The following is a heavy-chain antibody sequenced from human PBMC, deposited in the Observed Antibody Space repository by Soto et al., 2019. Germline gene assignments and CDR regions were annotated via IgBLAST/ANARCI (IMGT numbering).Heavy chain of an antibody. CDR2: ISYDGSNK. J-gene: IGHJ3*02. CDR1: GFTFSSYA. Sequence: QVQLVESGGGVVQPGRSLRLSCAASGFTFSSYAMHWVRQAPGKGLEWVAVISYDGSNKYYADSVKGRFTISRDNSKNTLYLQMNSLRAEDTAVYYCGRDGSPYPHAFDIWGQGTMVTVSS. CDR3: GRDGSPYPHAFDI. V-gene: IGHV3-30-3*01. D-gene: IGHD1-1*01.